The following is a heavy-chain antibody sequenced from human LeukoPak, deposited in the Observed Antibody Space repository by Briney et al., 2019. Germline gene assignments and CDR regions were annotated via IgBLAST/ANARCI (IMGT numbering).Heavy chain of an antibody. D-gene: IGHD3-22*01. CDR3: ASGADSSGYAHFDY. J-gene: IGHJ4*02. V-gene: IGHV4-59*01. CDR1: GGSISSYY. CDR2: IYYSGST. Sequence: SEILSLTCTVSGGSISSYYWSWIRQPPGKGLEWIGYIYYSGSTNYNPSLKSRVTISVDTSKNQFSLKLSSVTAADTAVYYCASGADSSGYAHFDYWGQETLVTVSS.